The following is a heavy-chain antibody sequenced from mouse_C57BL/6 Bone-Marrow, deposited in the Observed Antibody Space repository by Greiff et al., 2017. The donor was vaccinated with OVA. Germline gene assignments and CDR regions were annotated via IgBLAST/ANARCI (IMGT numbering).Heavy chain of an antibody. CDR1: GYSITSGYY. J-gene: IGHJ4*01. V-gene: IGHV3-6*01. CDR3: AREVNDYAMDY. CDR2: ISYDGSN. D-gene: IGHD2-12*01. Sequence: EVKLMESGPGLVKPSQSLSLTCSVTGYSITSGYYWNWIRQFPGNKLEWMGYISYDGSNNYNPSLKNRISITRDTSKNQFFLKLNSVTTEDTATYYCAREVNDYAMDYWGQGTSVTVSS.